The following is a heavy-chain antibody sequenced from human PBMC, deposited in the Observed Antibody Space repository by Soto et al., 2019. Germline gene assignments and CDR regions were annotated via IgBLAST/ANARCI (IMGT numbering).Heavy chain of an antibody. J-gene: IGHJ4*02. Sequence: VGSLRLSCAASGFTFKESAMNWVRQAPGKGLEWVASISDTGASTWYAESVRGRLSISSDNSKNTLYLQLNSLRGEDTAVYYCAKVWGSGWAWYFDNWGQGTLVTVSS. CDR2: ISDTGAST. V-gene: IGHV3-23*01. CDR3: AKVWGSGWAWYFDN. D-gene: IGHD6-19*01. CDR1: GFTFKESA.